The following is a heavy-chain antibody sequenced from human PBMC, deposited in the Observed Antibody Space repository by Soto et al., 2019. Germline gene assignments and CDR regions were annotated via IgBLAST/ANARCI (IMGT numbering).Heavy chain of an antibody. D-gene: IGHD6-13*01. J-gene: IGHJ6*02. CDR1: GCTFTSYY. Sequence: ASVKVSCKASGCTFTSYYMHWVGQPPGQGLEWMGIINPSGGSTSYAQKFHGRVTMTRDTSTSTVYMELSSLRSEDTAVYYCARVLQQVVQYYYYYGMDVWG. V-gene: IGHV1-46*03. CDR3: ARVLQQVVQYYYYYGMDV. CDR2: INPSGGST.